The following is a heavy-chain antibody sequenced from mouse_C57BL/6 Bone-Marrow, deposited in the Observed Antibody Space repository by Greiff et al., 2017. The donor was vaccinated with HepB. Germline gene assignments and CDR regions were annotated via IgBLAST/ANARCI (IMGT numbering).Heavy chain of an antibody. V-gene: IGHV1-64*01. Sequence: QVQLQQPGAELVKPGASVKLSCKASGYTFTSYWMHWVKQRPGQGLEWIGMIHPNSGSTNYNEKFKSKATLTVDKSSSTAYMQLRSLTSEDSAVYYCAREGGGYPPYYAMDYWGQGTSVTVSS. D-gene: IGHD2-2*01. CDR1: GYTFTSYW. CDR2: IHPNSGST. CDR3: AREGGGYPPYYAMDY. J-gene: IGHJ4*01.